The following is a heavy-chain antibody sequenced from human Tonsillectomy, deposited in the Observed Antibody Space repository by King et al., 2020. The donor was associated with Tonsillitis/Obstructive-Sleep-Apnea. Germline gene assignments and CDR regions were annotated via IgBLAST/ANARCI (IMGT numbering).Heavy chain of an antibody. Sequence: VQLVESGGGLVQPGGSLRLSCAASGFTFSSYEMNWVRQAPGKGLEWVSYISSSGSTIYYAESVKGRFTISRDNAKNSLYLQMNSLRAEDTAVYYCARDPPTVTTEYYYYYYMDVWGKGTTVTVSS. D-gene: IGHD4-11*01. CDR2: ISSSGSTI. V-gene: IGHV3-48*03. J-gene: IGHJ6*03. CDR3: ARDPPTVTTEYYYYYYMDV. CDR1: GFTFSSYE.